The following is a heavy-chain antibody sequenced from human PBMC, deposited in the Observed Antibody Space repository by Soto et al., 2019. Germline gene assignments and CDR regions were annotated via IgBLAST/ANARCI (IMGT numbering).Heavy chain of an antibody. CDR1: GGSISSCGYY. CDR3: ARVRDFWSGYYTVIGSLDY. CDR2: IYYSGST. J-gene: IGHJ4*02. D-gene: IGHD3-3*01. Sequence: SETLSLTCTVSGGSISSCGYYWSWIRQHTGKGLEWIGYIYYSGSTYYNPALKSRVTISVDTTKNQFSLNLSSVTAADTAVYYCARVRDFWSGYYTVIGSLDYWGQGTLVTVSS. V-gene: IGHV4-31*03.